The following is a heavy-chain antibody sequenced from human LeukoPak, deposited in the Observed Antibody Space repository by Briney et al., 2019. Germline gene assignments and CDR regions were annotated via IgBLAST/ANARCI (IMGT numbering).Heavy chain of an antibody. J-gene: IGHJ4*02. D-gene: IGHD3-22*01. Sequence: GGSLRLSCAASGFTFSSYAMHWVRQAPGKGLEWVAVISYDGSNKYYADSVKGRFTISRDNSKNTLYLQMNSLRAEDTAVYYCAAMVITLYDCWGQGTLVTVSS. CDR2: ISYDGSNK. CDR1: GFTFSSYA. CDR3: AAMVITLYDC. V-gene: IGHV3-30*14.